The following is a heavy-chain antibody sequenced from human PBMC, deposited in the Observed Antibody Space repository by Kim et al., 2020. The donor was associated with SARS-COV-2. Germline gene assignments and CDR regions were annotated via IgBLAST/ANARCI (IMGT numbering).Heavy chain of an antibody. J-gene: IGHJ4*02. CDR3: ARDSVDSGSYLDY. Sequence: HYADSVKGRFNFSRENSKYTVYLQMNSLRVEDTALYYCARDSVDSGSYLDYWGQGTPVTVSS. D-gene: IGHD3-10*01. V-gene: IGHV3-30*01.